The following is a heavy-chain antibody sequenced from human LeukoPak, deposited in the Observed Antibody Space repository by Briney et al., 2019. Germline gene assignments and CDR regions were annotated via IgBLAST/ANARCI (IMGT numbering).Heavy chain of an antibody. V-gene: IGHV3-48*04. CDR1: GFTFSSYS. J-gene: IGHJ4*02. CDR3: ARDISSSWYPPFDY. D-gene: IGHD6-13*01. CDR2: ISSSSSTI. Sequence: SGGSLRLSCAASGFTFSSYSMNWVRQAPGKGLEWVSYISSSSSTIYYADSVKGRFTISRDNAKNTLYLQMNSLRAEDTAVYYCARDISSSWYPPFDYWGQGTLVTVSS.